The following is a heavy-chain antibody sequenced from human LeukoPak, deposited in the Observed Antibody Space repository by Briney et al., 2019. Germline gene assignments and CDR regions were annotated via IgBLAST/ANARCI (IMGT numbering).Heavy chain of an antibody. CDR3: ARDIAFIGQLVRLDKNRLDY. V-gene: IGHV3-23*01. J-gene: IGHJ4*02. CDR1: GFTFSDYA. Sequence: GGSLRLSCAASGFTFSDYAMIWVRQAPGKGLEWVAGISASGASPYYADSVKGRFTISRDNSMNTLYVQMNSLRAEDTAVYYCARDIAFIGQLVRLDKNRLDYWGQGTLVTVSS. CDR2: ISASGASP. D-gene: IGHD6-6*01.